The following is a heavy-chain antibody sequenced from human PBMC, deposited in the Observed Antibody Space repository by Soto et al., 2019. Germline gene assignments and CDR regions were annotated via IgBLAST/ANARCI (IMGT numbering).Heavy chain of an antibody. V-gene: IGHV6-1*01. CDR3: ARDRAFGTAAMYYFDY. Sequence: SQTLSLTCAISGDSVSSNSAAWNWIRQSPSRGLEWLGRTYYRSKWYNDYAVSVKSRITISPDTSKNQFSLQLNSVTPEDTAVYYCARDRAFGTAAMYYFDYWGQGTLVTAPQ. J-gene: IGHJ4*02. CDR1: GDSVSSNSAA. D-gene: IGHD2-2*01. CDR2: TYYRSKWYN.